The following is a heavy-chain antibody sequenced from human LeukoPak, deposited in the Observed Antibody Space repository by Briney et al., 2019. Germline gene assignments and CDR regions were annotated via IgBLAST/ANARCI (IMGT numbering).Heavy chain of an antibody. Sequence: ASVKVSCKASGYTFTSYYMHWVRQAPGQGLEWMGIINPSGGSTSYAQKFQGRVTMTRDTSTSTAYMELRSLRSDDTAVYYCARVGVMGIAARPGAYNWFDPWGQGTLVTVSS. D-gene: IGHD6-6*01. CDR3: ARVGVMGIAARPGAYNWFDP. CDR2: INPSGGST. J-gene: IGHJ5*02. CDR1: GYTFTSYY. V-gene: IGHV1-46*01.